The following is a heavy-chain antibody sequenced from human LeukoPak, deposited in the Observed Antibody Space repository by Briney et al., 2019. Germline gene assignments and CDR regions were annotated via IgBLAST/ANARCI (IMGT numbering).Heavy chain of an antibody. V-gene: IGHV3-21*01. D-gene: IGHD3-3*01. CDR2: ISSSSSYI. Sequence: GGSLRLSCAASGFTFSSYSMNWVRQAPGKGLEWVSSISSSSSYIYYADSVKGRFTISRDNAKNSLYLQMNSLRAEDTAVYYCARDARRGGGFLEWGYYFDYWGQGTLVTVSS. J-gene: IGHJ4*02. CDR3: ARDARRGGGFLEWGYYFDY. CDR1: GFTFSSYS.